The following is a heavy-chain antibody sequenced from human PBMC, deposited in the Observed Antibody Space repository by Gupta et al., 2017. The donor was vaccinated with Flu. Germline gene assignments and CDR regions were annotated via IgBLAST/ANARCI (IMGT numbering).Heavy chain of an antibody. D-gene: IGHD3-22*01. CDR3: ARVNYFDSSGYFGPDY. V-gene: IGHV4-59*01. CDR1: GDSINSYY. CDR2: IYYSGST. J-gene: IGHJ4*02. Sequence: QVQLQESGLGLVKPSETLSLTCTVSGDSINSYYWTWIRQPPGKGLEWIGFIYYSGSTKYNPSLKGRVTISLDTSKNQFSLRLNSVTAADTAMYYCARVNYFDSSGYFGPDYWGQGTLVTVSS.